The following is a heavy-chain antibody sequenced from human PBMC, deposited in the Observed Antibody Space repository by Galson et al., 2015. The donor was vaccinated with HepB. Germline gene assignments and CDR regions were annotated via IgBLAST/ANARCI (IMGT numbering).Heavy chain of an antibody. V-gene: IGHV4-59*01. J-gene: IGHJ3*02. CDR3: ARAYCGGDCHDAFDI. CDR2: IYYSGST. Sequence: ETLSLTCTVSGGSISSYYWSWIRQPPGKGLEWIGYIYYSGSTNYNPSLKSRVTISVDTSKNQFSPKLSSVTAADTAVYYCARAYCGGDCHDAFDIWGQGTMVTVSS. CDR1: GGSISSYY. D-gene: IGHD2-21*02.